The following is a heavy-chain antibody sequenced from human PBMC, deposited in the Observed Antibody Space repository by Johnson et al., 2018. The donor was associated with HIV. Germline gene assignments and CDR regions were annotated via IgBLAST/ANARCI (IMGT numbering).Heavy chain of an antibody. V-gene: IGHV3-11*04. D-gene: IGHD2-15*01. CDR1: GFTFSDYY. CDR2: ISSSGSTI. Sequence: QVQLVESGGGLVKPGGSLRLSCAASGFTFSDYYMSWIRQAPGKGLEWVSYISSSGSTIYYADSVKGRFTISSDNSKNTRYLQMNSLRADDTAVYYCAREGIWYCSGGSCYGAFDIWGQGKMVTVSS. CDR3: AREGIWYCSGGSCYGAFDI. J-gene: IGHJ3*02.